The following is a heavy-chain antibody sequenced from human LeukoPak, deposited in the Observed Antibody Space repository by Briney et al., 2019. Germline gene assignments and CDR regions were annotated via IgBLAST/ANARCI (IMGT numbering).Heavy chain of an antibody. CDR2: FDPEDGET. CDR3: ATYRYYYDSSGYYPHFDY. Sequence: ASVKVSCKVSRYTLTELSMHWVRQAPGTGLEWMGGFDPEDGETIYAQKFQGRVTMTKDTSTDTAYMELSSLRSEDTAVYYCATYRYYYDSSGYYPHFDYWGQGTLVTVSS. J-gene: IGHJ4*02. CDR1: RYTLTELS. D-gene: IGHD3-22*01. V-gene: IGHV1-24*01.